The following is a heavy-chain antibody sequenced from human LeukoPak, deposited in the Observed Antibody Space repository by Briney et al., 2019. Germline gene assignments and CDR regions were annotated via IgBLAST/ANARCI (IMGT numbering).Heavy chain of an antibody. V-gene: IGHV3-30*18. CDR3: AKDLVVSTFGQYYFHY. Sequence: GGSLRLSCAASGFTVSSSCMSWVRQAPGRGLEWVAVISNDGSNEKYAESVKGRFTISRDNSKSTLYLQMNSLRVEDTAVYYCAKDLVVSTFGQYYFHYWGQGTLVTVSS. CDR1: GFTVSSSC. D-gene: IGHD2-8*02. J-gene: IGHJ4*02. CDR2: ISNDGSNE.